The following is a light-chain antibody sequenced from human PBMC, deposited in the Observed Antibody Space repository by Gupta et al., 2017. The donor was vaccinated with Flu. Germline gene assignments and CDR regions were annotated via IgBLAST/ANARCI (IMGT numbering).Light chain of an antibody. CDR2: AKN. Sequence: QTVRTTCQGDSIRNSYASWYQQKPGQAPFLVIYAKNIRPSGSPDRFSGSSSGTTASLTITGAQAEEEADYYCNSRDSTDNHQAVFGGGTKLTVL. J-gene: IGLJ2*01. CDR1: SIRNSY. V-gene: IGLV3-19*01. CDR3: NSRDSTDNHQAV.